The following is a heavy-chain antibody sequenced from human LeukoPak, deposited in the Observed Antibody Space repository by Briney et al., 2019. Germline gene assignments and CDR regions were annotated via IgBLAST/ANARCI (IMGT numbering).Heavy chain of an antibody. J-gene: IGHJ4*02. V-gene: IGHV4-34*01. CDR2: INHSGST. CDR3: ATRGYSYGGY. Sequence: SETLSLTCAVYGGSFSGYYWSWIRQPPGKGLEWIGEINHSGSTNYNPSLKSRVTISVDTSKNQFSLKLSSVTAADTAVYCCATRGYSYGGYWGQGTLVTVSS. CDR1: GGSFSGYY. D-gene: IGHD5-18*01.